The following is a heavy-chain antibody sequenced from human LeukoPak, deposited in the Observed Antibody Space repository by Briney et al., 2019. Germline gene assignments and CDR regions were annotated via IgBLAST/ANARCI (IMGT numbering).Heavy chain of an antibody. J-gene: IGHJ4*02. CDR3: ASYSSGWPLFDY. D-gene: IGHD6-19*01. Sequence: PSETLSLTCTVSGGSISSYYWSWIRQPPGKGLEWIGYIYYSGSTNYNPSLKSRVTISVDTSKNQFSLKLISVTVADTAVYYCASYSSGWPLFDYWGQGTLVTVSS. CDR1: GGSISSYY. CDR2: IYYSGST. V-gene: IGHV4-59*12.